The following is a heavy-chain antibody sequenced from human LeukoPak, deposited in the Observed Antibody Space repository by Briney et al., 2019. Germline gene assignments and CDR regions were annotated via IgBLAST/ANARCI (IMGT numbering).Heavy chain of an antibody. V-gene: IGHV3-23*01. CDR1: GFTFSTYV. D-gene: IGHD6-19*01. CDR3: ATDRGITLTGTFDF. Sequence: PGGSLRLSCAASGFTFSTYVMSWVRQAPGKGLEGVSGVSGSGDSTHYADSVKGRFTISRDNSKNTVSLQMNSLRVEDTAIYFCATDRGITLTGTFDFWGQGTLVTVSS. J-gene: IGHJ4*02. CDR2: VSGSGDST.